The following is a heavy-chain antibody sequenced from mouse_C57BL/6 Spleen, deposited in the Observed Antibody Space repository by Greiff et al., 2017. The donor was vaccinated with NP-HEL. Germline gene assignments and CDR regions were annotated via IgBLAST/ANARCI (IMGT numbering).Heavy chain of an antibody. CDR1: GYTFTSYW. D-gene: IGHD1-2*01. CDR2: IDPSDSYT. Sequence: QVQLQQPGAELVMPGASVKLSCKASGYTFTSYWMHWVKQRPGQGLEWIGEIDPSDSYTNYTQKFKGKSTLNVDKYSSTAYMQLSSLTSVDSAVYYCARFHTLCSYWGQGTLVTVSA. J-gene: IGHJ3*01. CDR3: ARFHTLCSY. V-gene: IGHV1-69*01.